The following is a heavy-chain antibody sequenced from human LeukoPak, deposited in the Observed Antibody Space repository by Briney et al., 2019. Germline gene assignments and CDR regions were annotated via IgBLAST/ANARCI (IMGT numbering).Heavy chain of an antibody. CDR1: GFTFSSYW. J-gene: IGHJ4*02. V-gene: IGHV3-7*01. CDR3: ARDLGYYYGSGSYSFDY. D-gene: IGHD3-10*01. CDR2: IKQDGSEK. Sequence: SGGSLRLSCAVSGFTFSSYWMSWVRQAPGKGLEWVANIKQDGSEKYYVDSVKGRFTISRDNAKNSLYLQMNSLRAEDTAVYYCARDLGYYYGSGSYSFDYWGQGTLVTVSS.